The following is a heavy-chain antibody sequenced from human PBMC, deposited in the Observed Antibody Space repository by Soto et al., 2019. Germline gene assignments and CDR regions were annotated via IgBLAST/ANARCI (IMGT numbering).Heavy chain of an antibody. CDR3: AADAILTGYYRDAFDI. Sequence: QMQLVQSGPEVKKPGTSVKVSCKASGFTFTSSAVQWVRQARGQRLEWIGWIVVGSGNTNYAQKFQERVTITRDMSTSTAYMELSSLRSEDTAVYYCAADAILTGYYRDAFDIWGQGTMVTVSS. V-gene: IGHV1-58*01. CDR2: IVVGSGNT. J-gene: IGHJ3*02. D-gene: IGHD3-9*01. CDR1: GFTFTSSA.